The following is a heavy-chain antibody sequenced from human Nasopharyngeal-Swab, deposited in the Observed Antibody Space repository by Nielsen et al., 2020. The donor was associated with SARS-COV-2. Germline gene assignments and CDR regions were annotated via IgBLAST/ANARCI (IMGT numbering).Heavy chain of an antibody. CDR3: ARIGYCSGGNCYDVVLPLFYGMDV. D-gene: IGHD2-15*01. V-gene: IGHV1-18*04. CDR2: ISAYNGNT. CDR1: GCTFTSYG. J-gene: IGHJ6*02. Sequence: ASVKVSCMASGCTFTSYGISWVRQAPGQGLEWMGWISAYNGNTNYAQKLQGRVTMTTDTSTSTAYMELRSLRSDDTAVYYCARIGYCSGGNCYDVVLPLFYGMDVWGQGTTVTVSS.